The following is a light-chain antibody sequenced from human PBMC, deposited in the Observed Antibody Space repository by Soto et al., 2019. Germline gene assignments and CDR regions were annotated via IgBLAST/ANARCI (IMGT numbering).Light chain of an antibody. V-gene: IGLV2-14*03. J-gene: IGLJ2*01. Sequence: QSALTQPASVSGSPGQSITISCTGSSSDVGGYNHVSWYQHHPGKAPKLMIYDVSNRPSGVSNRFSGSKSGNTASLAISGLQAEDEADYYCISYTGSGTRVFGGGTKLTVL. CDR1: SSDVGGYNH. CDR2: DVS. CDR3: ISYTGSGTRV.